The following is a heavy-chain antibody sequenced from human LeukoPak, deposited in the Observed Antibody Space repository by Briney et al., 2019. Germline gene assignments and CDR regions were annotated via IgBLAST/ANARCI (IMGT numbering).Heavy chain of an antibody. CDR3: ATHSRITIFGVVTDLDY. D-gene: IGHD3-3*01. V-gene: IGHV3-30*02. Sequence: GESLRLSCAASGFTFSSYGMHWVRQAPGKGLEWVAFIRYDGSNKYYADSVKGRFTISRDNSKNTLYLQMNSLRAEDTAVYYCATHSRITIFGVVTDLDYWGQGTLVTVSS. CDR1: GFTFSSYG. J-gene: IGHJ4*02. CDR2: IRYDGSNK.